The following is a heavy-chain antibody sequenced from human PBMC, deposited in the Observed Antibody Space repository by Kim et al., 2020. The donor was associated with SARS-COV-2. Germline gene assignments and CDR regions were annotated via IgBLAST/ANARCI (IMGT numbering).Heavy chain of an antibody. CDR3: ARVTREGYSSSWTYYYGMDV. V-gene: IGHV1-69*13. Sequence: SVKVSCKASGGTFSSYAISWVRQAPGQGLEWMGGIIPIFGTANYAQKFQGRVTITADESTSTAYMELSSLRSEDTAVYYCARVTREGYSSSWTYYYGMDVWGQGTTVTVSS. D-gene: IGHD6-13*01. J-gene: IGHJ6*02. CDR1: GGTFSSYA. CDR2: IIPIFGTA.